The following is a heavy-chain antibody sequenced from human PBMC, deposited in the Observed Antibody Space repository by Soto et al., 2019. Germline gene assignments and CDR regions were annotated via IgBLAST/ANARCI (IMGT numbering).Heavy chain of an antibody. J-gene: IGHJ4*01. CDR1: GASIIDTGYY. Sequence: PSETLSPTCNVSGASIIDTGYYWGWIRQPPGKGREWIGTIYFNGNTFYNPSLKSRLTISVDTSKNQTSLRLTSVTDADTDVYYCARQGCYWGHGTQVTVSS. V-gene: IGHV4-39*01. CDR2: IYFNGNT. CDR3: ARQGCY.